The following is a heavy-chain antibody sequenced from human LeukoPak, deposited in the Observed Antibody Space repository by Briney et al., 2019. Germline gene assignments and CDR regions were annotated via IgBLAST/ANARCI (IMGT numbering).Heavy chain of an antibody. V-gene: IGHV1-24*01. D-gene: IGHD3-22*01. CDR3: AKALNYYDSSGFDY. J-gene: IGHJ4*02. CDR2: FDPETYEM. CDR1: GNTLTTLS. Sequence: ASVRISCKVFGNTLTTLSIHWVRQAPGKGLEWMGGFDPETYEMSYAQKFQGRLTMTRDTSTSTVYMELSSLRSEDTAVYYCAKALNYYDSSGFDYWGQGTLVTVSS.